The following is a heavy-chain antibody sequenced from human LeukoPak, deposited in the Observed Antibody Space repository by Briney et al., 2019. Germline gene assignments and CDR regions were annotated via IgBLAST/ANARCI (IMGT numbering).Heavy chain of an antibody. V-gene: IGHV3-53*01. D-gene: IGHD5-12*01. CDR1: GLTISSYW. CDR2: IYRVGST. CDR3: ARIYSGYDSHFDY. J-gene: IGHJ4*02. Sequence: PGGSLRLSCAASGLTISSYWMHWVRQAPGKGLEWVSIIYRVGSTYYADSVKGRFTISRDNSKNTLFLQMNSLRAEDTAVYYCARIYSGYDSHFDYWGQGTLVTVSS.